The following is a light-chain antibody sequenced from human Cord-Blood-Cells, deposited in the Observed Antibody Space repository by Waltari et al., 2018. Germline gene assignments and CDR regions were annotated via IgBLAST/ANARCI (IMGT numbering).Light chain of an antibody. CDR3: AAWDDSLSGRV. V-gene: IGLV1-47*01. J-gene: IGLJ3*02. CDR2: RNT. Sequence: QSVLTQPPSASGTPGQRVTISCSGSSSNIGSNYVYWYQQLQGTAPKLLIYRNTQRPSGVPDRFSGSKSGTSASLAISGLRSEDEADYYCAAWDDSLSGRVFGGGTKLTVL. CDR1: SSNIGSNY.